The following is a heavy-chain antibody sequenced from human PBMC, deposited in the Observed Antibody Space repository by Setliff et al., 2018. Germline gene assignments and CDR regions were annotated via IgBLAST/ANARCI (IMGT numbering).Heavy chain of an antibody. J-gene: IGHJ6*02. Sequence: GASVKVSCKASGGTFSSYAISWVRQAPGQGLEWMGGIIPILGIANYAQKFQGRVTITADKSTSTAHMELSSLRSEDTAVYYCARAAPLGYCSGGSCFRPPYYYYYGMDVWGQGTTVTVSS. CDR3: ARAAPLGYCSGGSCFRPPYYYYYGMDV. CDR2: IIPILGIA. D-gene: IGHD2-15*01. V-gene: IGHV1-69*10. CDR1: GGTFSSYA.